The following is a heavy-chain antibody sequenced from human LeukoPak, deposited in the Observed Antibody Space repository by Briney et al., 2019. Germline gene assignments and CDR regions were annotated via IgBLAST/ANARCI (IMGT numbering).Heavy chain of an antibody. CDR1: GGSFSGYY. CDR2: INHSGST. Sequence: SETLSLTCAVYGGSFSGYYWSWIRQPPGKGLEWIGEINHSGSTNYNPSLKSRVTISVDTSKNQFSLKLSSVTAADTAVYYFARGPPWDTAMDANWFDPWGQGTLVTVSS. CDR3: ARGPPWDTAMDANWFDP. V-gene: IGHV4-34*01. J-gene: IGHJ5*02. D-gene: IGHD5-18*01.